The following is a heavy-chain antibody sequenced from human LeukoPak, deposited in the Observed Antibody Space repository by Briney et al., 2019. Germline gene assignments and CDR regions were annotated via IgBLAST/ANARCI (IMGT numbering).Heavy chain of an antibody. V-gene: IGHV3-30*02. CDR1: GFIFNKYG. J-gene: IGHJ4*02. Sequence: VGSLRLSCAVSGFIFNKYGMHWVRQAPGKGLEWVAFIRYDGNNKNYADSVKGRFTISRDNSKNTLYLQLNSLRVEDTAVYYCARDVGGNLDYWGQGTLVTVSS. D-gene: IGHD4-23*01. CDR2: IRYDGNNK. CDR3: ARDVGGNLDY.